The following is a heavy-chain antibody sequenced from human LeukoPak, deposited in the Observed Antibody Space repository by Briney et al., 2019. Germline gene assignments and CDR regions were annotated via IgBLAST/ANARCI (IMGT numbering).Heavy chain of an antibody. Sequence: ASVKVSCKASGYTFTSYDINWVRQATGQGLEWMGWMNPNSGNTGYAQKFQGRVTMTRNTSISTAYMELSSLRSEDTAVYYCARGGSIYCSGGSCHFDCWGQGTLVTVSS. D-gene: IGHD2-15*01. J-gene: IGHJ4*02. CDR3: ARGGSIYCSGGSCHFDC. CDR1: GYTFTSYD. CDR2: MNPNSGNT. V-gene: IGHV1-8*01.